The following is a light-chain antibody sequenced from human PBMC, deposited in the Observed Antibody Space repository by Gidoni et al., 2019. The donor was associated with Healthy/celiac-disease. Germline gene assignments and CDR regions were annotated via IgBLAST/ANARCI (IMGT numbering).Light chain of an antibody. CDR1: QGISSW. J-gene: IGKJ5*01. CDR2: AAS. Sequence: DIQMTQAPPSVSASVGDRVTITCRASQGISSWLAWYQQKPGKAPRLLIYAASSLQSGVPSMFSGSRSGTDFSLTISSLEPEDFASFYCQLANSFPITFGQGTQLEIK. CDR3: QLANSFPIT. V-gene: IGKV1-12*01.